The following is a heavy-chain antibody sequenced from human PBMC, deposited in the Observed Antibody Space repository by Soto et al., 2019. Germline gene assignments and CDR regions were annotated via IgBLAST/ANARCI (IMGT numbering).Heavy chain of an antibody. V-gene: IGHV4-31*03. D-gene: IGHD5-12*01. CDR3: ARDSGLDGYNYNY. Sequence: PSETLSLTCTVSGGSISSGGYYWSWIRQHPGKGLEWIGYIYYSGSTYYNPSLKSRVTISVDTSKNQFSLKLSSVTAADTAVYYCARDSGLDGYNYNYWGQGTLVTVSS. CDR1: GGSISSGGYY. J-gene: IGHJ4*02. CDR2: IYYSGST.